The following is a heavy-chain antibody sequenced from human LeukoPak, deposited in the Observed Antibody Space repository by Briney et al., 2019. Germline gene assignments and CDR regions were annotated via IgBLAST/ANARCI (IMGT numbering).Heavy chain of an antibody. CDR2: ISYDGSNK. CDR1: GFTFSSYG. V-gene: IGHV3-30*18. Sequence: GGSLRLSCAASGFTFSSYGMHWVRQAPGKGLEWVAVISYDGSNKYYADSVKGRFTISRDNSKNTLYLQMNSLRAEDTAVYYCAKGSPGGRYSSGWQNAFDIWGQGTMVTVSS. CDR3: AKGSPGGRYSSGWQNAFDI. J-gene: IGHJ3*02. D-gene: IGHD6-19*01.